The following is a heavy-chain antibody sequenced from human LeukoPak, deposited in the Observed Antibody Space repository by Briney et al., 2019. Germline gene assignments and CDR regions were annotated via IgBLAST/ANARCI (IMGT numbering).Heavy chain of an antibody. CDR3: ARGSVGGLDY. J-gene: IGHJ4*02. CDR2: ISSTGST. CDR1: GGSISSGGHY. V-gene: IGHV4-61*02. Sequence: SQTLSLTCTVSGGSISSGGHYWSWIRQPAGKGLEYLGRISSTGSTNYNPSLRSRVTISADTSKNHFSLKLTSVTAADTAVYYCARGSVGGLDYWGQGTLVTVSS. D-gene: IGHD3-16*01.